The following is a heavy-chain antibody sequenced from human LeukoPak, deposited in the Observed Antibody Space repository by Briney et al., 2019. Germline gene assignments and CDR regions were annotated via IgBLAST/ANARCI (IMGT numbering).Heavy chain of an antibody. D-gene: IGHD5-18*01. CDR1: GGTFSSYA. Sequence: ASVKVSCKASGGTFSSYAISWVRQATGQGLEWMGWMNPNSGNTGYAQKFQGRVTMTRNTSISTAYMELSSLRSEDTAVYYCARPELWPSPVLYSWGQGTLVTVSS. J-gene: IGHJ4*02. CDR3: ARPELWPSPVLYS. V-gene: IGHV1-8*02. CDR2: MNPNSGNT.